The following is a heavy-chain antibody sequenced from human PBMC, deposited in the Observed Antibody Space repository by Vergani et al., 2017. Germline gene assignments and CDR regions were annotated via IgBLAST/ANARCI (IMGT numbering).Heavy chain of an antibody. V-gene: IGHV4-59*08. CDR1: GGSFSSYY. CDR2: IYYSGST. J-gene: IGHJ4*02. D-gene: IGHD6-6*01. CDR3: ARLERIAAPFDY. Sequence: QVQLQQWGAGLLKPSETLSLTCAVYGGSFSSYYWSWIRQPPGKGLEWIGYIYYSGSTNYNPSLKSRVTISVDTSKNQFSLKLSSVTAADTAVYYCARLERIAAPFDYWGQGTLVTVSS.